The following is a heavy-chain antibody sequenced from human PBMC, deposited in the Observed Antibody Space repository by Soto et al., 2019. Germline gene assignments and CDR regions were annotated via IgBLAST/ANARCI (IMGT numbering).Heavy chain of an antibody. CDR3: ARDGHRDSSSWTRTNYYYYGMDV. CDR2: ISAYNGNT. J-gene: IGHJ6*02. CDR1: GYTFTSYG. V-gene: IGHV1-18*01. D-gene: IGHD6-13*01. Sequence: QVQLVQSGAEVKKPGASVKVSCKASGYTFTSYGISWVRQAPGQGLEWMGWISAYNGNTNYAQKLQGRVTMTTDTSTSTAYMELRSLRSDDTTVYYCARDGHRDSSSWTRTNYYYYGMDVWGQGTTVTVSS.